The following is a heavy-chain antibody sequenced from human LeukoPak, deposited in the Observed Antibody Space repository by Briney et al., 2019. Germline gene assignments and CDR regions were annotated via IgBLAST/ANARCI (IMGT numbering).Heavy chain of an antibody. Sequence: GGSLRLSCAASGFTFSSYEMNWVRQAPGKGLEWVSYISSSGSTIYYADSVKGRFTISRDNAKNSLYLQMNSLRAEDTAVYYCARGLVASGGDAFDIWGQGTMVTVSS. CDR3: ARGLVASGGDAFDI. V-gene: IGHV3-48*03. CDR1: GFTFSSYE. D-gene: IGHD2-15*01. J-gene: IGHJ3*02. CDR2: ISSSGSTI.